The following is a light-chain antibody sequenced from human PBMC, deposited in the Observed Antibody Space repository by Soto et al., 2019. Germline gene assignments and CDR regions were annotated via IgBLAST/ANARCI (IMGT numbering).Light chain of an antibody. Sequence: DIQMTQSPSTLSASVGDRVTITCRASQSISDWLAWFPLKPGKAPNLLIYDASSLESGVPSRFSGSGSGTEFTLTIRSLKPDDFATYYCQQYNNYSTFGQGTKVDIK. CDR2: DAS. CDR1: QSISDW. CDR3: QQYNNYST. J-gene: IGKJ1*01. V-gene: IGKV1-5*01.